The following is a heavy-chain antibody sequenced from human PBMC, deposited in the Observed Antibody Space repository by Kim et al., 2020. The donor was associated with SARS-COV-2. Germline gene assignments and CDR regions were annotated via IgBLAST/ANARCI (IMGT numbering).Heavy chain of an antibody. V-gene: IGHV3-15*01. CDR1: GFTFSNAW. CDR2: IKSKTDGGTT. Sequence: GGSLRLSCVASGFTFSNAWMSWVRQAPGKGLEWVGRIKSKTDGGTTDYAAPVKGRFTISRDDSKNTLYLQMNSLKTEDTAVYYCTTQYSSGLFEYFQHWGQGTLVTVSS. J-gene: IGHJ1*01. D-gene: IGHD6-19*01. CDR3: TTQYSSGLFEYFQH.